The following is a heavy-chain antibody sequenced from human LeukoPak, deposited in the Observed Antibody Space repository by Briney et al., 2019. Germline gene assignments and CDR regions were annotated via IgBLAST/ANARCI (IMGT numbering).Heavy chain of an antibody. V-gene: IGHV4-30-4*01. CDR3: ASGGNFWSGYSNWFDP. D-gene: IGHD3-3*01. CDR1: GGSISSGDYY. J-gene: IGHJ5*02. CDR2: IYYSGST. Sequence: SETLSLTCTVSGGSISSGDYYWSWIRQPPGKGLEWIGYIYYSGSTYYNPSLKSRVTISVDTSKNQFSLKLSSVTAADTAVYYCASGGNFWSGYSNWFDPWGQGAWSPSPQ.